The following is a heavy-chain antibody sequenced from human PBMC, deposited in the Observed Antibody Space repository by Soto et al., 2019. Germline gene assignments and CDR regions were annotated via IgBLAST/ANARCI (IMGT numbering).Heavy chain of an antibody. Sequence: QVQLQESGPGLVKPSETLSLTCTVSGGSISGYYWSWIRQPPGKGLEWIGYIYYSGSTNYNPSLKSRVTISVDTSKNQFSLKLSSVTAADTAVYYCARTEWLPTSNWFDPWGQGTLVTVSS. CDR1: GGSISGYY. D-gene: IGHD5-12*01. V-gene: IGHV4-59*01. J-gene: IGHJ5*02. CDR2: IYYSGST. CDR3: ARTEWLPTSNWFDP.